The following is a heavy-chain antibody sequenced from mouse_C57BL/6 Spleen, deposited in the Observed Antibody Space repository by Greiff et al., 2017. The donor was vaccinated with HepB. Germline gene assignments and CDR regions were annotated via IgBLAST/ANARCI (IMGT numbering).Heavy chain of an antibody. CDR3: AKGTAQATLYAMDY. CDR2: IWRGGST. D-gene: IGHD3-2*02. V-gene: IGHV2-5*01. J-gene: IGHJ4*01. Sequence: QVQLQQSGPGLVQPSQSLTITCTVSGFSFTSYGLHWVRQSPGKGLEWLGVIWRGGSTDYNAAFMSRLSITKDNSKSQVFFKMNSLQADDTAIYYCAKGTAQATLYAMDYWGQGTSVTVSS. CDR1: GFSFTSYG.